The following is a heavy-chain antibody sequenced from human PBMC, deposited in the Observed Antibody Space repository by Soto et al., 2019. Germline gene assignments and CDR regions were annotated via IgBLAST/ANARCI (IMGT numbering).Heavy chain of an antibody. V-gene: IGHV3-66*01. J-gene: IGHJ6*02. CDR2: IYSGGST. CDR1: GFTVSSNY. CDR3: ARDLNFESGNYNSYHYGMDV. D-gene: IGHD3-3*01. Sequence: GGSLRLSCAASGFTVSSNYMSWVRQAPGKGLEWVSVIYSGGSTYYADSVKGRFTISRDNSKNMLYLQMNSLRAEDTAVYYCARDLNFESGNYNSYHYGMDVWGQGTTVTVSS.